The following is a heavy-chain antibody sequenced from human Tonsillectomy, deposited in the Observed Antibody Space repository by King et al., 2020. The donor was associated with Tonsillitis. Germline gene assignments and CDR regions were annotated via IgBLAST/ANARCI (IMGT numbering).Heavy chain of an antibody. CDR2: ISYDGSNK. J-gene: IGHJ4*02. CDR3: ATPRWDSSGWRYFDY. Sequence: VQLVESGGGVVQPGRSLRLSCAASGFTFSSYGMHWVRQAPGKGLEWVAVISYDGSNKYYADSVKGRFTISRDNSKNTLYLQMNSLRGEDTAVYYCATPRWDSSGWRYFDYWGQGALVTVSS. CDR1: GFTFSSYG. D-gene: IGHD6-19*01. V-gene: IGHV3-33*05.